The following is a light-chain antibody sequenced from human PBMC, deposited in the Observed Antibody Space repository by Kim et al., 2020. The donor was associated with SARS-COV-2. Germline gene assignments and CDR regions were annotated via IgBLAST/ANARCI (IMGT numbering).Light chain of an antibody. Sequence: SLAPGDGATLSCRASQSVGDFLAWYQQRPGQAPRLLIDDASKRATGIPARFSGSGSGTDFTLTISTLESEDSAIYYCQRSSWPITFGQGTRLEIK. CDR3: QRSSWPIT. V-gene: IGKV3-11*01. J-gene: IGKJ5*01. CDR2: DAS. CDR1: QSVGDF.